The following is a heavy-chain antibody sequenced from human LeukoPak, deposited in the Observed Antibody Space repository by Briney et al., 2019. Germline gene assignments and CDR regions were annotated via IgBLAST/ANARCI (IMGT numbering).Heavy chain of an antibody. CDR2: IWYDGSNK. CDR3: ARELRLDYYGXXXPVGY. D-gene: IGHD3-10*01. V-gene: IGHV3-33*01. Sequence: RLSXAASGFTFXXXXMHWXXQXPGXGXEWXXXIWYDGSNKYYADSVKGRFTISRGNSKNTLYLQMNSLRAEDTAVYYCARELRLDYYGXXXPVGYWGQGTLVTXSS. CDR1: GFTFXXXX. J-gene: IGHJ4*02.